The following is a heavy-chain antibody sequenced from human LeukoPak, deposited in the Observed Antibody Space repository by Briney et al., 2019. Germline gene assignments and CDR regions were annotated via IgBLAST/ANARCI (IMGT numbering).Heavy chain of an antibody. J-gene: IGHJ3*02. V-gene: IGHV3-23*01. CDR2: ISGSGGST. Sequence: PGGSLRLSCAASGFTFSSYAMSWVRQAPGKGLEWVSAISGSGGSTYYADSVRGRFTISRDNSKDTLYLQMNSLRAEDTAVYYCARERDYPDAFDIWGQGTMVTVSS. CDR3: ARERDYPDAFDI. D-gene: IGHD4-11*01. CDR1: GFTFSSYA.